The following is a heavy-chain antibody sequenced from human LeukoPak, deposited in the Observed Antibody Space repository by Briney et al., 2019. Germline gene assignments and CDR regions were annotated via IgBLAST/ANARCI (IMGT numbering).Heavy chain of an antibody. CDR3: AKLWGVVVPAAMFDY. V-gene: IGHV3-23*01. Sequence: PGGSLRLSCAASGFTFSSYAMSWVRQAPGKGLERVSAISGSGGSTYYADSVKGRFTISRDNSKNTLYLQMNSLRAEDTAVYYCAKLWGVVVPAAMFDYWGQGTLVTVSS. J-gene: IGHJ4*02. D-gene: IGHD2-2*01. CDR2: ISGSGGST. CDR1: GFTFSSYA.